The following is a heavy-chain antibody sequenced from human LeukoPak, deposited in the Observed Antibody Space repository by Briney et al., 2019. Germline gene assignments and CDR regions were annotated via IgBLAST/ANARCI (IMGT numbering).Heavy chain of an antibody. Sequence: SVKVTCKASGGTFSIYAISWVRQAPGQGLEWMGGIIPIFGTANYAQKFQGRVTITADESTSTAYMELSSLRSEDTAVYYCATPGVSRGSYGYWGQGTLVTVSS. J-gene: IGHJ4*02. CDR1: GGTFSIYA. CDR3: ATPGVSRGSYGY. V-gene: IGHV1-69*13. CDR2: IIPIFGTA. D-gene: IGHD1-26*01.